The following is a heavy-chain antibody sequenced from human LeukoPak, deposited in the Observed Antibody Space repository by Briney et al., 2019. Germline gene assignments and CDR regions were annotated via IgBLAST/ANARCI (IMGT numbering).Heavy chain of an antibody. V-gene: IGHV1-3*01. Sequence: GASVKVSCKASGYTFTSYAMHWVRQAPGQRLEWMGWINAGNGNTKYSQKFQGRVTITRDTSASTAYMELSSLRSEDTAVYYCARDSRDRRYYDSSGYFGYWGQGTLVTVSS. D-gene: IGHD3-22*01. J-gene: IGHJ4*02. CDR1: GYTFTSYA. CDR3: ARDSRDRRYYDSSGYFGY. CDR2: INAGNGNT.